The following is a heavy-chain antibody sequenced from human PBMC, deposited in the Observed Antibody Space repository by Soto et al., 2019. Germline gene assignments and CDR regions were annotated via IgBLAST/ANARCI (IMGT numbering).Heavy chain of an antibody. V-gene: IGHV3-21*01. J-gene: IGHJ4*02. CDR2: ISSISTYI. Sequence: EVQLVESGGGLVKPGGSLRLSCAVSGFTFSAYTISWVRQPPGKGLEWVATISSISTYIKYADSVKGRFTISRDNARNSLYLQMDTPRVEDTAVYYCARVHIAARDYWGQGTLVTVSS. CDR3: ARVHIAARDY. D-gene: IGHD6-6*01. CDR1: GFTFSAYT.